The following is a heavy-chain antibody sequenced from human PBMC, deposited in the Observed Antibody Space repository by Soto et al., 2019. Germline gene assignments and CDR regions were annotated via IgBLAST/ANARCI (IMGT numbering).Heavy chain of an antibody. CDR3: ATLNWNNYFDS. D-gene: IGHD1-1*01. Sequence: PSETLSLTCTVSGGSIMSDSWSWIRQPPGKGLEWVGYIYYSGGTSYNPSLKSRVTISVDTSKNQFSLKLSSVTTADTAMYYCATLNWNNYFDSWGQGTLVTVSS. J-gene: IGHJ4*02. CDR2: IYYSGGT. CDR1: GGSIMSDS. V-gene: IGHV4-59*01.